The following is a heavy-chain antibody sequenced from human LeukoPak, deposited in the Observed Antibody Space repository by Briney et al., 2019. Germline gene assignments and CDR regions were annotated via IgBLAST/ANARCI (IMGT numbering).Heavy chain of an antibody. CDR1: GYTLTELS. CDR2: IIPNSGAT. J-gene: IGHJ4*02. Sequence: ASVKVSCKVSGYTLTELSMHWVRQAPGKGLEWMGWIIPNSGATNYAQNFQGRVTMTRDTSISTAYMELNRLTSDDTAVYYCARQLGATSRDYWGQGTLVTVSS. CDR3: ARQLGATSRDY. V-gene: IGHV1-2*02. D-gene: IGHD1-26*01.